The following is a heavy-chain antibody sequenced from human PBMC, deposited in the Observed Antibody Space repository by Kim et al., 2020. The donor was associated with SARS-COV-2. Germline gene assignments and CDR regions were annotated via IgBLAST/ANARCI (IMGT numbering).Heavy chain of an antibody. CDR3: ARGDSRNSSSWYAYYYYYMDV. D-gene: IGHD6-13*01. V-gene: IGHV1-2*06. J-gene: IGHJ6*03. CDR2: INPNSGGT. Sequence: ASVKVSCKASGYTFTGYYMHWVRQAPGQGLEWMGRINPNSGGTNYAQKFQGRVTMTRDTSISTAYMELSRLRSDDTAVYYCARGDSRNSSSWYAYYYYYMDVWGKGTTVTVSS. CDR1: GYTFTGYY.